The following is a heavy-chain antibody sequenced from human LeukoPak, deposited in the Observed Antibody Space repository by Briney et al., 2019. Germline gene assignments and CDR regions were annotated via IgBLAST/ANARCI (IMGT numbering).Heavy chain of an antibody. D-gene: IGHD2/OR15-2a*01. J-gene: IGHJ6*02. CDR2: INSDATGT. V-gene: IGHV3-74*03. Sequence: GGSLRLSCAASGYTFSGHWIHWVRQAPGKGLEWVPRINSDATGTMDADSVKGRFTTSRDNAKNTAYLQMNSLRAEDTAVYYCARGRYFALDVWGQGTTVTVSS. CDR1: GYTFSGHW. CDR3: ARGRYFALDV.